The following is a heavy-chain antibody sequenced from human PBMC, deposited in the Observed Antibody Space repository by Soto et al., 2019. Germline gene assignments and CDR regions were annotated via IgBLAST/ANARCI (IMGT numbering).Heavy chain of an antibody. CDR2: IHNNGRT. J-gene: IGHJ5*02. D-gene: IGHD6-13*01. CDR3: ASGQTYRRSWLNWFDP. CDR1: GGSFSGYF. V-gene: IGHV4-34*01. Sequence: PSETLSLTCAVSGGSFSGYFYSWIRQAPGKGLEWIGEIHNNGRTNYNPSLESRVSMSRNTSNNHFSLKLTSVTAADTGVYYCASGQTYRRSWLNWFDPWGQGTLVTVSS.